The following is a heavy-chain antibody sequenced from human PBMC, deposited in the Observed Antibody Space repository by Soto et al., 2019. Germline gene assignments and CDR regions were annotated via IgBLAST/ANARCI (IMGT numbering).Heavy chain of an antibody. D-gene: IGHD2-2*01. V-gene: IGHV4-4*02. J-gene: IGHJ6*02. CDR1: GVSITSNKW. CDR2: IYHSGST. CDR3: ARDDHLVIVPSSLGAMDV. Sequence: QVQLQESGPGLVKPSETLSLTCTVYGVSITSNKWWSWVRQSPGKGLEWIGEIYHSGSTNYNPSLKGRVTISGDKSKNQFSLKLSSVTAADTAVYYCARDDHLVIVPSSLGAMDVWGQGTTVTVSS.